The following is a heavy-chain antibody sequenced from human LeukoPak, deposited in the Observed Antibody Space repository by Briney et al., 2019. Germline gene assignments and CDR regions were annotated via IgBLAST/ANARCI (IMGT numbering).Heavy chain of an antibody. CDR2: INFSGGST. CDR1: GFTFSYYA. J-gene: IGHJ4*02. Sequence: GGSLRLSCAASGFTFSYYAMTWVRQTPGKGLEWVSTINFSGGSTYYADSVKGRFTISRDNSKNTLYLQMNSLRAEDAAVYYCAKVLFSGWYFDYWGQGTLVTVSS. CDR3: AKVLFSGWYFDY. D-gene: IGHD6-19*01. V-gene: IGHV3-23*01.